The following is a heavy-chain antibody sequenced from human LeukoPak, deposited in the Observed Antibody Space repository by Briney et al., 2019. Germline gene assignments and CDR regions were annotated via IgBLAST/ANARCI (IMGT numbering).Heavy chain of an antibody. V-gene: IGHV3-33*06. CDR1: GFTFSSYG. CDR2: IWYDGSNK. Sequence: GGSLRLSCAASGFTFSSYGMHWVRQAPGKGLEWVAVIWYDGSNKYYADSVKGRFTISRDNSKNTLYLQMNSLRAEDTAVYYCAKDRASGTTLRYYYGMDVWGQGTTVTVSS. J-gene: IGHJ6*02. CDR3: AKDRASGTTLRYYYGMDV. D-gene: IGHD1-1*01.